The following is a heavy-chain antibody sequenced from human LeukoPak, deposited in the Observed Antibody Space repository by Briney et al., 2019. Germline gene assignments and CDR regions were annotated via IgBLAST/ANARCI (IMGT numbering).Heavy chain of an antibody. Sequence: PSQTLSLTCTVSGGSTSSGSYYWSWIRQPAGKGLEWIGRIYTSGSTNYNPSLKSRVTISVDTSKNQFSLKLSSVTAADTAVYYCARDVGREVGAIRGLEEGEGFDYWGQGTLVTVSS. J-gene: IGHJ4*02. CDR2: IYTSGST. V-gene: IGHV4-61*02. D-gene: IGHD1-26*01. CDR1: GGSTSSGSYY. CDR3: ARDVGREVGAIRGLEEGEGFDY.